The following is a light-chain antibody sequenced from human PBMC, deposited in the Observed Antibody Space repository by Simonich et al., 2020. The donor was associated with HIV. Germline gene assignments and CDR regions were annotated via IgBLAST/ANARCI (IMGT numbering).Light chain of an antibody. CDR3: QAWDSSTYV. J-gene: IGLJ1*01. CDR1: KLGDKY. Sequence: SYELTQPPSVSVSPGQTATITCSGDKLGDKYACCYQQKPGQSPLLVIYQDNKRPSGIPERFSGSNSGNTATLTISGTQAMDEADYYCQAWDSSTYVFGTGTKVTVL. CDR2: QDN. V-gene: IGLV3-1*01.